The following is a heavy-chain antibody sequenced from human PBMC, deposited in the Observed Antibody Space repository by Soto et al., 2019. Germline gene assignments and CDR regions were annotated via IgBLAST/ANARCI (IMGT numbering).Heavy chain of an antibody. V-gene: IGHV2-5*02. CDR2: IYWADDK. J-gene: IGHJ5*02. Sequence: SGPTLVNPTQTLTLTCTFSGFSITGNGEGVGWIRQPPGKALEWLALIYWADDKRYSPSLRNRLTITLDNSKDQVILTMTDMGPADTPTYSCAQGYVQLLTTFHYSDTWRQGTQVTVSS. CDR3: AQGYVQLLTTFHYSDT. CDR1: GFSITGNGEG. D-gene: IGHD4-4*01.